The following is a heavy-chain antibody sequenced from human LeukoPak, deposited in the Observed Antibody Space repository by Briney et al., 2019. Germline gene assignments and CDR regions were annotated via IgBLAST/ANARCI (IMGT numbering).Heavy chain of an antibody. D-gene: IGHD1-26*01. V-gene: IGHV3-23*01. J-gene: IGHJ4*02. Sequence: PGGSLRLSCAASGFTFSSYDMSWVRQAPGKGLEWVSSISGSGDSTYYADSVKGRFTISRDNAKNLVYLEMNSLRAEDTAVYYCARVPGEMGATLAYLDYWGQGTLVFVSS. CDR3: ARVPGEMGATLAYLDY. CDR1: GFTFSSYD. CDR2: ISGSGDST.